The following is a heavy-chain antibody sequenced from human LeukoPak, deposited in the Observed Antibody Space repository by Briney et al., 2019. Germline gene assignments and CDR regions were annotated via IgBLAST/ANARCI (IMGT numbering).Heavy chain of an antibody. CDR2: ISAYNGNT. CDR1: SYTFTSYG. J-gene: IGHJ6*02. D-gene: IGHD3-3*01. Sequence: ASVKVSCKASSYTFTSYGISWVRQAPGQGLEWMGWISAYNGNTNYAQKLQGRVTMTTDTSTSTAYMELRSLRSDDTAVYYCAREQPPPYYDFWSGYYTYYYGMDVWGQGTTVTASS. CDR3: AREQPPPYYDFWSGYYTYYYGMDV. V-gene: IGHV1-18*01.